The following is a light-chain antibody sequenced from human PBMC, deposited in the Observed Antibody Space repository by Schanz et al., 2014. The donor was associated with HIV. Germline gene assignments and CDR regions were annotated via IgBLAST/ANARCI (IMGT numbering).Light chain of an antibody. Sequence: QSVLTQPPSASGTPGQRVTISCSGSSSNIGSNYVYWYQQLPGTAPKLLIYSNNQRPSGVPDRFSGSKSGTSAALAISGLQSEDEADYYCAAWDDSLNSAAFGGGTQLTVL. CDR2: SNN. J-gene: IGLJ7*01. V-gene: IGLV1-44*01. CDR1: SSNIGSNY. CDR3: AAWDDSLNSAA.